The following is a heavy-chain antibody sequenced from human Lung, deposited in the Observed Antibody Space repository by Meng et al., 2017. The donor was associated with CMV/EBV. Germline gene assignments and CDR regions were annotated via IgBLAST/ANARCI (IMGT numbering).Heavy chain of an antibody. J-gene: IGHJ6*04. CDR1: GYTFTGYY. CDR2: INPNSGDT. V-gene: IGHV1-2*02. D-gene: IGHD2-2*01. CDR3: ARACSSTSCYPYYYYYYGMDV. Sequence: ASXXVSXKASGYTFTGYYMYWVRQPPGQGLEWMGWINPNSGDTNYAQKFQGRVTMTRDTSISTAYMELTRLRSDDTAVYYCARACSSTSCYPYYYYYYGMDVWXKGTTVTVSS.